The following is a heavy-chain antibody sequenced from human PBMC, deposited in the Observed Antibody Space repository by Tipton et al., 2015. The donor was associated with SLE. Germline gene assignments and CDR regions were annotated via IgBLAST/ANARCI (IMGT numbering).Heavy chain of an antibody. J-gene: IGHJ4*02. CDR3: ASRGAYRVFAY. CDR2: INHSGST. D-gene: IGHD5-24*01. CDR1: GGSFSGYS. Sequence: TLSLTCTVYGGSFSGYSWTWIRQPPGKGLEWIGEINHSGSTNYNPSLKSRVTTSVDTSKNQFSLKLSSVTAADTAVYYCASRGAYRVFAYWGQGTRVTVSS. V-gene: IGHV4-34*01.